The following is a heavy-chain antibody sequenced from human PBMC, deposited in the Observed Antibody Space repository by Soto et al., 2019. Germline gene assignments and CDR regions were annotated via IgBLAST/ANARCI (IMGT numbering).Heavy chain of an antibody. V-gene: IGHV4-4*02. CDR2: IYHSGST. D-gene: IGHD6-13*01. J-gene: IGHJ6*02. Sequence: KTSETLSLTCAVSGGSFTSNNWWSWVRQPPGKGLEWIGEIYHSGSTNYNPSLKSRVTISVDKSKNQFSLKLSSVTAADTAVYYCARVPTRRIAAAGTLGYYYYGMDVWGQGTTVTVSS. CDR1: GGSFTSNNW. CDR3: ARVPTRRIAAAGTLGYYYYGMDV.